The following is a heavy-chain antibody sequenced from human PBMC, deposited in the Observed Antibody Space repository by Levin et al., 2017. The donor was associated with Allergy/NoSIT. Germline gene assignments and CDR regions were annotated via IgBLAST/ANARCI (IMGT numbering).Heavy chain of an antibody. V-gene: IGHV3-74*01. J-gene: IGHJ4*02. CDR1: GFTFRSDW. D-gene: IGHD2-15*01. CDR3: FVFVADIASDY. Sequence: HAGGSLRLSCAVSGFTFRSDWMHWVRQAPGKGLVWVSHITADGSGTSYAESVRGRFTISRDNAKNTVYLEMNSLRVEDTAVYYCFVFVADIASDYWGQGTLVTVSS. CDR2: ITADGSGT.